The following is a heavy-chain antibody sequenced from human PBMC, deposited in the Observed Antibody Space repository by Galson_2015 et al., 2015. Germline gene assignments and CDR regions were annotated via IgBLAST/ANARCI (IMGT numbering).Heavy chain of an antibody. CDR2: INNDGTIT. CDR1: GFTFSTYW. J-gene: IGHJ4*02. CDR3: AREDSSGWPDY. D-gene: IGHD6-19*01. Sequence: SLRLSCAASGFTFSTYWMYWVRQAPGKGLVCVSRINNDGTITKYADSVKGRFTISRDNAKNTLFLQMNRLRAEDTAVYYCAREDSSGWPDYWGQGALVTVSS. V-gene: IGHV3-74*01.